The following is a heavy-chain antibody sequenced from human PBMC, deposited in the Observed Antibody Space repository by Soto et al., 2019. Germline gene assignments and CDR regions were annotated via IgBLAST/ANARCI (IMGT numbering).Heavy chain of an antibody. CDR2: ISGSGGST. CDR3: VKDREYSYGLIFDY. Sequence: GGSLRLSCAASGFTFAAYAMSWVRQAPGKGLEWVSSISGSGGSTYYAYSVKGRFTISRDSSKNTLYLQMNSLRAEDAAVYYCVKDREYSYGLIFDYWGQGTPVTVSS. CDR1: GFTFAAYA. D-gene: IGHD5-18*01. V-gene: IGHV3-23*01. J-gene: IGHJ4*02.